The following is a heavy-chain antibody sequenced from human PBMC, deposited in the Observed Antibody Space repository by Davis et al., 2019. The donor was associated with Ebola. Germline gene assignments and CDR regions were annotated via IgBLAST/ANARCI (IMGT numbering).Heavy chain of an antibody. Sequence: ASVKVSCKASGYTFTNYGVSWVRQAPGQGLEWMGWISGYNANTNYAQKFQGRVTMTTDTSTSTAYMELRSLRSDDPAVYYCARGAIAPPDYWGQGTLVTVSS. CDR3: ARGAIAPPDY. J-gene: IGHJ4*02. D-gene: IGHD6-6*01. CDR1: GYTFTNYG. V-gene: IGHV1-18*01. CDR2: ISGYNANT.